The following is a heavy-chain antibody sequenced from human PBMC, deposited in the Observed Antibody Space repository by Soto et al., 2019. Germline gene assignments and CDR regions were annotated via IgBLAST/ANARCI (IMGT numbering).Heavy chain of an antibody. Sequence: QVQLQESGPGLVKPSQTLSLTCTVSGGSISSGGYYWSWIRQHPGKGLEWIGYIYYSGSTYYNPSLRSRVTISVDTSKNPVALKLSSVTAADTAVYYCARSPEATVTAFDYWGQGTLVTVSS. CDR2: IYYSGST. D-gene: IGHD4-17*01. V-gene: IGHV4-31*03. CDR3: ARSPEATVTAFDY. J-gene: IGHJ4*02. CDR1: GGSISSGGYY.